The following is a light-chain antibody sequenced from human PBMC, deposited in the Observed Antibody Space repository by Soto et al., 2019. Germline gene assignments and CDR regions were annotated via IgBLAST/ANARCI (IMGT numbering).Light chain of an antibody. CDR2: EAS. V-gene: IGKV1-5*03. Sequence: IQMTPSPSTLSATVGGRVSITCRASQTISSWLAWYQQKPGKAPKLLIYEASTLKSGVPSRFSGSGSGTEFTLTISSLQPDDFATYYCQHYNSYSEAFGQGTKVDIK. CDR3: QHYNSYSEA. J-gene: IGKJ1*01. CDR1: QTISSW.